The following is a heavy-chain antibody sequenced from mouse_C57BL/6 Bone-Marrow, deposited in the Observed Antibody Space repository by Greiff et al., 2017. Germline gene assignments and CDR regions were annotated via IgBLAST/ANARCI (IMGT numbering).Heavy chain of an antibody. CDR2: IDPSDSYT. J-gene: IGHJ4*01. V-gene: IGHV1-69*01. CDR3: ARVDY. Sequence: QVQLQQPGAELVMPGASVKLSCKASGYTFTSYWMHWVKQRPGQGLEWIGEIDPSDSYTNYTQKFKGKSTLTVDKSSSTAYMQLSSLTSEDSAVYYCARVDYGGQGTSVTVSS. CDR1: GYTFTSYW.